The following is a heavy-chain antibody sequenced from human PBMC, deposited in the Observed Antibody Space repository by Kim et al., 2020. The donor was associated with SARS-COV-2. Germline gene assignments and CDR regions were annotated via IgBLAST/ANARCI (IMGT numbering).Heavy chain of an antibody. CDR1: GYTFTGYY. J-gene: IGHJ6*02. CDR2: INPNSGGT. D-gene: IGHD5-18*01. Sequence: ASVKVSCKASGYTFTGYYMHWVRQAPGQGLEWMGWINPNSGGTNYAQKFQGWVTMTRDTSISTAYMELSRLRSDDTAVYYCARDPVQTAMGTYYYYGMDVWGQGTPVTVSS. CDR3: ARDPVQTAMGTYYYYGMDV. V-gene: IGHV1-2*04.